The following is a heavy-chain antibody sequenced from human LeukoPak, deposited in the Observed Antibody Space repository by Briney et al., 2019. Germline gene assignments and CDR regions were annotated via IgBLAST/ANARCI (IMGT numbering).Heavy chain of an antibody. J-gene: IGHJ4*02. CDR3: ARNVGYSNYEADDY. V-gene: IGHV1-2*02. D-gene: IGHD4-11*01. Sequence: GASVKVSCKASGYTFTGYYMHWVRQAPGQGLEWMGWINPNSGGTNYAQKFQGRVTMTRDTSISTAYMELSRLRSDDTAVYYCARNVGYSNYEADDYWGQGTLVTVSS. CDR1: GYTFTGYY. CDR2: INPNSGGT.